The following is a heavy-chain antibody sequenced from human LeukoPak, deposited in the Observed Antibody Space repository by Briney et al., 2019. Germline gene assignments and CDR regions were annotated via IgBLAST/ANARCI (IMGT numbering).Heavy chain of an antibody. D-gene: IGHD1-26*01. CDR2: INHSGST. V-gene: IGHV4-34*01. J-gene: IGHJ4*02. Sequence: SETLSLTCAVYGGSFSGYYWSWIRQPPGKGLEWIGEINHSGSTNYNPSLKSRVTISVVTSKNQFSLKLSSVTAADTAVYYCARVVGATRDSWIDYWGQGTLVTVSS. CDR1: GGSFSGYY. CDR3: ARVVGATRDSWIDY.